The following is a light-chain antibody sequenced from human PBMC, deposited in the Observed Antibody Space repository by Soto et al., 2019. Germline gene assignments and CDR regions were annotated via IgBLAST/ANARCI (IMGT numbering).Light chain of an antibody. J-gene: IGKJ3*01. CDR3: QQFGSSPS. CDR2: GAS. Sequence: EIVLTQSPGTLSLSPGERATLSCRASQSVSSSYLAWYRQRPGQAPRLLIYGASIRATGIPDRFSGSGSGTDFTLTISSLEPDDFAVYYCQQFGSSPSFGPGTTVDI. CDR1: QSVSSSY. V-gene: IGKV3-20*01.